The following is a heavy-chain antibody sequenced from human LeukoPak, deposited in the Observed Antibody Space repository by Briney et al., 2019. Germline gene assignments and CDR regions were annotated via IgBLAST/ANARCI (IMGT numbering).Heavy chain of an antibody. CDR1: GYTFTSYG. Sequence: ASVKVSCKASGYTFTSYGISWVRQAPGQGLEWMGGIIPIFGTANYAQKFQGRVTITADESTSTAYMELSSLRSEDTAVYYCARATDYSRQSIGYWGQGTLVTVSS. V-gene: IGHV1-69*13. J-gene: IGHJ4*02. CDR3: ARATDYSRQSIGY. D-gene: IGHD4-11*01. CDR2: IIPIFGTA.